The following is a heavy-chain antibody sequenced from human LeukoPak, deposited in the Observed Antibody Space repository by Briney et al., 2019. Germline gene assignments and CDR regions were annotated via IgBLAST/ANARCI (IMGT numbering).Heavy chain of an antibody. CDR1: GFTFSSYA. CDR3: AREHLGYLVVPAAHFDY. J-gene: IGHJ4*02. V-gene: IGHV3-30*04. D-gene: IGHD2-2*01. Sequence: PGGSLRLSCAASGFTFSSYAMHWVRQAPGKGLEWVAVISYDGSNKYYADSVKGRFTISRDNSKNTLYLQMNSLRAEDTAVYYCAREHLGYLVVPAAHFDYWGQGTLVTVSS. CDR2: ISYDGSNK.